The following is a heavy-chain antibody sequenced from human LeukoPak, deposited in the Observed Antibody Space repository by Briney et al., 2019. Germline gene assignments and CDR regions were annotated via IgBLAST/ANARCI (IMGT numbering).Heavy chain of an antibody. CDR1: GFTFSSFA. V-gene: IGHV3-23*01. CDR2: ISGSGGST. Sequence: GGSLRPSCAASGFTFSSFAMSWVRQPPGKGLEWVSSISGSGGSTYYADSVKGRFTISRDNSKNTLYLQMNSLRAEDTAVYYCAKRRAVAGNYYFDYWGQGTLVTVSS. CDR3: AKRRAVAGNYYFDY. D-gene: IGHD6-19*01. J-gene: IGHJ4*02.